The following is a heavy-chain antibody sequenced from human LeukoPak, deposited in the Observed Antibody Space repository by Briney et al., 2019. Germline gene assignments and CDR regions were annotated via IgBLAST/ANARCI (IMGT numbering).Heavy chain of an antibody. D-gene: IGHD5-24*01. CDR2: ISSSSSYI. CDR1: GFTFSSYS. CDR3: ASIATRDDYYYYGMDV. Sequence: GGSLRLSCAASGFTFSSYSMNWVRQAPGKGLEWVSSISSSSSYIYYADSVKGRFTISRDNAKNSLYLQMNSLRAEDTAVYYFASIATRDDYYYYGMDVWGQGTTVTVSS. J-gene: IGHJ6*02. V-gene: IGHV3-21*01.